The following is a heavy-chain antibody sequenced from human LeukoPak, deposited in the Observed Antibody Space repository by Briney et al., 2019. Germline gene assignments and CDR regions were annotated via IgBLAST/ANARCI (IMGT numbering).Heavy chain of an antibody. D-gene: IGHD5-12*01. J-gene: IGHJ4*02. V-gene: IGHV3-7*04. CDR3: ARDSPGYGAYDLG. CDR2: IKEDGSAK. Sequence: SGGSLKLFCAASGFTFSSYWMSWVRQAPGKGLEWVANIKEDGSAKYSVDSVKGRFTISRDNAKNTLYLQMNRLRAEDTAVYYCARDSPGYGAYDLGWGQGTLVTVSS. CDR1: GFTFSSYW.